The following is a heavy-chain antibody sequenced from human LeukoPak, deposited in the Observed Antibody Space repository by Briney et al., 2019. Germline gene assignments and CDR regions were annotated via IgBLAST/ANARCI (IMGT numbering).Heavy chain of an antibody. V-gene: IGHV1-69*05. CDR1: GGTFSSYA. CDR3: ARGGVVSYYFDY. D-gene: IGHD2-15*01. J-gene: IGHJ4*02. CDR2: IIPIFGTA. Sequence: SVKVSRKASGGTFSSYAISWVRQAPGQGLEWMGGIIPIFGTANYAQKFQGRVTITTDESTSTAYLELSSLRSEDTAVYYCARGGVVSYYFDYWGQGTLVTVSS.